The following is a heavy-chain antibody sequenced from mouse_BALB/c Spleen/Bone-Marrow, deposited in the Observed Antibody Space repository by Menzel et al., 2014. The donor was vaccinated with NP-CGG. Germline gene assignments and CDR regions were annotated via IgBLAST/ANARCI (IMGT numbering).Heavy chain of an antibody. V-gene: IGHV5-9*02. CDR1: GFAFSSYD. D-gene: IGHD4-1*01. Sequence: EVQGVESGGGLVKPGGSLKLSCAASGFAFSSYDMSWVRQTPEKRLEWVATFSSGDNYTYYPDSVKGRFTLSRDNARNTLYLQMTSLRSEDTAFYYCARQGTGTGYFDYWGQGTTLTVFS. CDR2: FSSGDNYT. J-gene: IGHJ2*01. CDR3: ARQGTGTGYFDY.